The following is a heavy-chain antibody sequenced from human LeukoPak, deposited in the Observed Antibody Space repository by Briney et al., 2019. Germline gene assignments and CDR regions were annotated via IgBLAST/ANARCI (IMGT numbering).Heavy chain of an antibody. CDR1: GFTFNSYS. D-gene: IGHD7-27*01. CDR2: ISSSTSRI. CDR3: ARDIHWAFDY. Sequence: GGSLRLSCGASGFTFNSYSMNWVRQAPGKGLEWVSYISSSTSRIYYADSVKGRFTISRDSARRSPFLQMNSLRDEDTAVYYCARDIHWAFDYWGQGTLVTVSS. J-gene: IGHJ4*02. V-gene: IGHV3-48*02.